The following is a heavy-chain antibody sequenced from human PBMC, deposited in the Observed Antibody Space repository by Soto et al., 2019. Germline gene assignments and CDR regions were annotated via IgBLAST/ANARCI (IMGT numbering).Heavy chain of an antibody. CDR1: GFSFSSYS. Sequence: PGGSLRLSCADSGFSFSSYSMNWVRQAPGKGLEWVSSISGSGSNTYYADSVKGRFTISRDNSKNTPYLQMNSLGAEDTAVYYCAKVPPDSYYMDVWGKGTTVTVSS. J-gene: IGHJ6*03. CDR3: AKVPPDSYYMDV. V-gene: IGHV3-23*01. CDR2: ISGSGSNT.